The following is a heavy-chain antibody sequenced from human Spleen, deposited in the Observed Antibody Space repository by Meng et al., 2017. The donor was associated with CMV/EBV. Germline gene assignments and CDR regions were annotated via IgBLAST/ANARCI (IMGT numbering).Heavy chain of an antibody. CDR3: ALSHIAVAGKGMFDY. CDR2: INHSGST. V-gene: IGHV4-34*01. Sequence: QVQLQQWGAGLLKPSETLSLTCAVYGGSFSGYYWSWIRQPPGKGLEWIGEINHSGSTNYNPSLKSRVTISVDTSKNQFSLKLSSVTAADTAVYYCALSHIAVAGKGMFDYWGQGTLVTVSS. D-gene: IGHD6-19*01. J-gene: IGHJ4*02. CDR1: GGSFSGYY.